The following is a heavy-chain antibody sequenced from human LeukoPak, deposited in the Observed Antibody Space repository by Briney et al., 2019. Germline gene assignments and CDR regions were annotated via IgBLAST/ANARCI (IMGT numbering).Heavy chain of an antibody. CDR1: GFTFSSYG. Sequence: PGGSLRLSCAASGFTFSSYGMSWVRQAPGKGLEWVSAISGSGGSTYYADSVKGRFTISRDNSKNTLYLQMNSLRAEDTGVYYCATLRIETSTIFHYWGQGTLVTVSS. CDR3: ATLRIETSTIFHY. CDR2: ISGSGGST. J-gene: IGHJ4*02. D-gene: IGHD5-24*01. V-gene: IGHV3-23*01.